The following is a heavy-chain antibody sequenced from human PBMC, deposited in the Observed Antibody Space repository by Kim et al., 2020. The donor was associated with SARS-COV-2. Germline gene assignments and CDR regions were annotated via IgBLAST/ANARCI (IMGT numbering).Heavy chain of an antibody. CDR1: GGTFSSYA. CDR2: IIPIFGTA. CDR3: ARDTKMVRGVTPFDY. D-gene: IGHD3-10*01. V-gene: IGHV1-69*13. J-gene: IGHJ4*02. Sequence: SVKVSCKASGGTFSSYAISWVRQAPGQGLEWMGGIIPIFGTANYAQKFQGRVTITADESTSTAYMELSSLRSEDTAVYYCARDTKMVRGVTPFDYWGQGTLVTVSS.